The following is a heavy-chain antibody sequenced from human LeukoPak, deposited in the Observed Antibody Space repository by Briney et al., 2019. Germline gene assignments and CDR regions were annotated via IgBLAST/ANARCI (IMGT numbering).Heavy chain of an antibody. J-gene: IGHJ6*02. V-gene: IGHV5-51*01. D-gene: IGHD3-10*01. CDR1: GYSFTSYW. Sequence: GESLKISCKGSGYSFTSYWIGWVRQMPGKGLEWMGIIYPGDSDTRYSPSFQGQVTISADKSISTAYLQWSSLKASDTTMYYCARVYGHYYYGMDVWGQGTTVTVSS. CDR3: ARVYGHYYYGMDV. CDR2: IYPGDSDT.